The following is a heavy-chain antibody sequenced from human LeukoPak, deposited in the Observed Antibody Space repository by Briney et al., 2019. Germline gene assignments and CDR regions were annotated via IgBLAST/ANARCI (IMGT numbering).Heavy chain of an antibody. D-gene: IGHD2/OR15-2a*01. CDR2: VYHSGIT. CDR3: ARGSLANSVLQEFDY. V-gene: IGHV4-38-2*02. CDR1: GYSISSGYY. Sequence: SETLSLTCPVSGYSISSGYYWGWIRQPQGKGLEWIASVYHSGITSYNPSLKSRVTISADTSKNQFSLKLTSVTAADTAVYFCARGSLANSVLQEFDYWGQGTLVTVSS. J-gene: IGHJ4*02.